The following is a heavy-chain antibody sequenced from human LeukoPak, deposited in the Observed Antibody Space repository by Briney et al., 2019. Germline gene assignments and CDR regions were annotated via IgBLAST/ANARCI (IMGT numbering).Heavy chain of an antibody. V-gene: IGHV3-23*01. CDR1: GFTFSNFA. CDR3: AKVLYQLHYFDY. Sequence: GGSLRLSCAASGFTFSNFAINWVRQAPGKGLEWVSAISGSGDSTYYADSVKGRFTISRDNSKNTLYLRMNRLRAEDTAVYYCAKVLYQLHYFDYWGQGTQVTVSS. J-gene: IGHJ4*02. D-gene: IGHD2-2*01. CDR2: ISGSGDST.